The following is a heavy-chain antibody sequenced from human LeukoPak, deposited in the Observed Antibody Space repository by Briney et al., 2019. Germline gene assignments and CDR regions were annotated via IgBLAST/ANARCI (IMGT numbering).Heavy chain of an antibody. CDR1: GFTFSTYA. CDR3: AKGQLLTIPEYFQH. CDR2: ISGSGGST. Sequence: GGSLRLSCAASGFTFSTYAMSWVRQAPGKGLEWVSGISGSGGSTYYADSVKGRFTTSRDNSKNTMYLQMNSLRADDTAVYYCAKGQLLTIPEYFQHCGQGTLVTVSS. D-gene: IGHD2-2*01. V-gene: IGHV3-23*01. J-gene: IGHJ1*01.